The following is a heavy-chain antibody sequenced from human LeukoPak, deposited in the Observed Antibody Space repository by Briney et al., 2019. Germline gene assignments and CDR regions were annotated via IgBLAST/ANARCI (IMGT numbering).Heavy chain of an antibody. CDR1: GYTFTSYA. D-gene: IGHD2-2*02. V-gene: IGHV7-4-1*02. CDR3: ARSTFSPYQLLYNWFDP. J-gene: IGHJ5*02. Sequence: ASVKVSCKASGYTFTSYAMNWVRQAPGQGLEWMGWINTNTGNPTYAQGFTGRFVFSLDTSVSTAYLQISSLKAEDTAVYYCARSTFSPYQLLYNWFDPWGQGTLVTVPS. CDR2: INTNTGNP.